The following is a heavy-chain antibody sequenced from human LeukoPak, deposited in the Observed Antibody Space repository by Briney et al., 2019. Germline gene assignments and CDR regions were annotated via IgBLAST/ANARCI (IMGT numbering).Heavy chain of an antibody. CDR1: GGSISSYC. J-gene: IGHJ4*02. Sequence: PSETLSLTCTVSGGSISSYCWSWIRQPPGKGLEWIGYIYYSGSTNYNPSLKSRVTISVDTSKNQFSLKLNSVTAGDTAVYYCARSSSIYDSSGYWLSGAFDYWGQGTLVTVSS. CDR2: IYYSGST. D-gene: IGHD3-22*01. V-gene: IGHV4-59*08. CDR3: ARSSSIYDSSGYWLSGAFDY.